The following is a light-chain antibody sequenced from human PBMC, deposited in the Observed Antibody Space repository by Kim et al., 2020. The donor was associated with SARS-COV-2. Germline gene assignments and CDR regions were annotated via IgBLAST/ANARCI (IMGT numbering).Light chain of an antibody. V-gene: IGKV3-11*01. CDR2: DSS. CDR1: QSVTGY. Sequence: WSPGERATLSCRASQSVTGYLAWYQQKFGQAPRLLIYDSSNRATGIPARFSGSGSGTDFTLTISSLEPEDFAIYYCQQRGNWPLTFGGGTKVDIK. CDR3: QQRGNWPLT. J-gene: IGKJ4*01.